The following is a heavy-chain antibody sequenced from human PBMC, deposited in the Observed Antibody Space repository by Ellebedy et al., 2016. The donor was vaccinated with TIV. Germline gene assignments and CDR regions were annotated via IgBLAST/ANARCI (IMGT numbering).Heavy chain of an antibody. D-gene: IGHD3-22*01. CDR3: ARTYYYDSSGYYRYNWFDP. Sequence: SETLSLTXAVYGGSFSGYYWSWIRQPPGKGLEWIGEINHSGSTNYNPSLKSRVPISVDTSKNQFSLKLSSVTAADTAVYYCARTYYYDSSGYYRYNWFDPWGQGTLVTVSS. J-gene: IGHJ5*02. CDR1: GGSFSGYY. CDR2: INHSGST. V-gene: IGHV4-34*01.